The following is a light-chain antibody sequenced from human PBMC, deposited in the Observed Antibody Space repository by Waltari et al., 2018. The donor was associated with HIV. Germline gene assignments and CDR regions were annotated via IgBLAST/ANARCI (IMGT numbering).Light chain of an antibody. Sequence: EIVLTQSPGTLSLFPGERATLSCRASQTVSTYLAWYQQKPGKAPRLLIYDASNRATGIPARFSGSGSGTDFTLTISSLEPEDFAIYYCQQRSSWPLTFGGGTKVEI. CDR3: QQRSSWPLT. CDR2: DAS. CDR1: QTVSTY. V-gene: IGKV3-11*01. J-gene: IGKJ4*01.